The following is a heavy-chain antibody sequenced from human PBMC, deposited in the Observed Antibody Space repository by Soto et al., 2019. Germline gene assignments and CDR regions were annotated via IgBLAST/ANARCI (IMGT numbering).Heavy chain of an antibody. J-gene: IGHJ4*02. Sequence: GGSLRLSCAASGFTFGSYAMSWVRQAPGKGLEWVSAISGSGGSTYYADSVKGRFTISRDNSKNTLYLQMNSLRAEDTAVYYCAKSDNSHWNPWFDYWGQGTLVTVSS. CDR1: GFTFGSYA. CDR2: ISGSGGST. CDR3: AKSDNSHWNPWFDY. D-gene: IGHD1-1*01. V-gene: IGHV3-23*01.